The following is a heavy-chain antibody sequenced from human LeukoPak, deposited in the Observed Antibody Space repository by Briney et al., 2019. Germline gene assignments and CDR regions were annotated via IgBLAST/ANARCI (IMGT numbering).Heavy chain of an antibody. CDR2: INSDGSST. Sequence: GGSLRLSCAASGFTFSGYWMHWVRQAPGKGLVWVSRINSDGSSTSYADSVKGRFTISRDNAKNTLYLQMNSLRAEDTAVYYCARSPAVVVAATDYWGQGTLVTVSS. J-gene: IGHJ4*02. CDR3: ARSPAVVVAATDY. CDR1: GFTFSGYW. V-gene: IGHV3-74*01. D-gene: IGHD2-15*01.